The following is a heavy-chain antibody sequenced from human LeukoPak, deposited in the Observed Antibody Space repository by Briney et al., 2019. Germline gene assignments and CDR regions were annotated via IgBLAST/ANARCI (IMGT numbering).Heavy chain of an antibody. CDR3: ARVGRITMVRGVIRGRPFDY. CDR2: INHSGSN. Sequence: SETLSLTCAVYGGSFSGYYWSWIRQPPGKGLEWIGEINHSGSNNYNPSLKSRVTISVDTSKNQFSLKLSSVTAADTAVYYCARVGRITMVRGVIRGRPFDYWGQGTLVTVSS. D-gene: IGHD3-10*01. CDR1: GGSFSGYY. V-gene: IGHV4-34*01. J-gene: IGHJ4*02.